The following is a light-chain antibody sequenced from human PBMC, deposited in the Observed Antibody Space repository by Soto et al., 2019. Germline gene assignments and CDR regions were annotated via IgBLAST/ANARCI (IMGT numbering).Light chain of an antibody. J-gene: IGKJ1*01. Sequence: EIVLTQSPGTLSLSPGERATLSCRASQSVISTYLAWYQQKPGQAPRLIIYGASSRATGIPDRFSGSGSGTEFTLTISRLEPEDFALYYCQQYGSSTWTFGQGTKVDIK. CDR1: QSVISTY. V-gene: IGKV3-20*01. CDR2: GAS. CDR3: QQYGSSTWT.